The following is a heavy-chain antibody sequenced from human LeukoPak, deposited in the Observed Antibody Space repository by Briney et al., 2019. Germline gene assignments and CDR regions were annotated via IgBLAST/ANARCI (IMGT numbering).Heavy chain of an antibody. V-gene: IGHV4-38-2*01. CDR1: GYSISSGYY. CDR3: ARGRGSYEE. CDR2: IYHSGST. Sequence: SETLSLTCAVSGYSISSGYYWGWIRQPPGKGLEYIGSIYHSGSTYYNPSLKSRVTISVDTSKNQFSLRLTSVTAADTAVYYCARGRGSYEEWGQGTLVTVSS. D-gene: IGHD1-26*01. J-gene: IGHJ4*02.